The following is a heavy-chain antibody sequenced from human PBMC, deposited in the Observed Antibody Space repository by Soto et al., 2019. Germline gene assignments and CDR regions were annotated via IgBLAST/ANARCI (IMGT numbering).Heavy chain of an antibody. Sequence: GASVKVSCKASGYTFTSYGISWVRQAPGQGLEWMGWISAYNGNTNYAQKLQGRVTMTTDTSTSTAYMELRSLRSDDTAVYYCARVFSRMIVVVITGYYGMDVWGQGTTVTVS. J-gene: IGHJ6*02. CDR3: ARVFSRMIVVVITGYYGMDV. V-gene: IGHV1-18*04. CDR2: ISAYNGNT. D-gene: IGHD3-22*01. CDR1: GYTFTSYG.